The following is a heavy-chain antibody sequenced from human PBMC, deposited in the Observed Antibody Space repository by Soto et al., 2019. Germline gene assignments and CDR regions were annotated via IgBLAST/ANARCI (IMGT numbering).Heavy chain of an antibody. CDR1: GGSFSNFA. CDR3: ARGGSGWEGYHVTPYDR. CDR2: VIPVFGAA. V-gene: IGHV1-69*01. D-gene: IGHD2-2*01. J-gene: IGHJ4*01. Sequence: QVHLVQSGAEVKKPGSSVKVSCKASGGSFSNFAFNWVRQAPGQGLEWMGGVIPVFGAANYAQKFQGRVTITADEDTSTGYMELSSLSSEDTALYFCARGGSGWEGYHVTPYDRGGQGTLVTVAS.